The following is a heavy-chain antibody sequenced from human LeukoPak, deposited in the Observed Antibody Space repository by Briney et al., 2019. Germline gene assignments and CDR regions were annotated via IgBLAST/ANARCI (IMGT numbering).Heavy chain of an antibody. D-gene: IGHD2-2*01. V-gene: IGHV4-59*12. CDR3: ARGTLVVPVVRFGSLGSFDQ. CDR2: IYYSGST. J-gene: IGHJ4*02. Sequence: NASETLSLTCTVSGGSISSYYWSWIRQPPGKGLEWIGYIYYSGSTNYNPSLKSRVTISVDTSKNQFSLKLSSVTAADTAVYYCARGTLVVPVVRFGSLGSFDQWGQGTLVTVSS. CDR1: GGSISSYY.